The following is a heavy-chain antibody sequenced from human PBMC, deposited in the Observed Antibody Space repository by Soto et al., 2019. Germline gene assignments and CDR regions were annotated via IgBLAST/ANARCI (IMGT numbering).Heavy chain of an antibody. CDR3: ACTEYYDFWSGEL. CDR1: EFTFSGYP. V-gene: IGHV3-30-3*01. Sequence: QVQLVESGGGVVQPGRSLRLSCAASEFTFSGYPIHWVRQAPGKGLEWVTVISHDGSKKYYADSVKGRFTISRDNSKKMVYLQMNSLRAEDTAVYYCACTEYYDFWSGELWGQGTLVTVSS. CDR2: ISHDGSKK. D-gene: IGHD3-3*01. J-gene: IGHJ4*02.